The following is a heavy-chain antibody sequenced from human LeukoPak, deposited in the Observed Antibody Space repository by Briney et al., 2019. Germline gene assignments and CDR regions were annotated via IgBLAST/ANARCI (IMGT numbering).Heavy chain of an antibody. CDR2: ISYDGSNK. J-gene: IGHJ6*02. CDR3: AKDLVSPPALCSTSCYSGYYYGMDV. Sequence: GGSLRLSCAASGFTFSSYGMHWVRQAPGKGLEWVAVISYDGSNKYYADSVKGRFTISRDNSKNTLYLQMNSLRAEDTALYYCAKDLVSPPALCSTSCYSGYYYGMDVWGQGTTVTVSS. D-gene: IGHD2-2*01. V-gene: IGHV3-30*18. CDR1: GFTFSSYG.